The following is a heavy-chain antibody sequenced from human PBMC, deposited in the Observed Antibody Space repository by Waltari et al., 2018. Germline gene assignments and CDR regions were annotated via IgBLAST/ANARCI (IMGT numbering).Heavy chain of an antibody. CDR3: ARGWALGYCSSTSCYGDPPDY. Sequence: QVQLQESGPGLVKPSETLSLTCTVSGGSISSYYWSWIRQPPGKGLGWIGYIYYSGSTNYNPSLTSRVTISVDTSKNQFSMKLCSVAAADTAGYYCARGWALGYCSSTSCYGDPPDYWGQGTLVTVSS. J-gene: IGHJ4*02. D-gene: IGHD2-2*01. CDR2: IYYSGST. V-gene: IGHV4-59*01. CDR1: GGSISSYY.